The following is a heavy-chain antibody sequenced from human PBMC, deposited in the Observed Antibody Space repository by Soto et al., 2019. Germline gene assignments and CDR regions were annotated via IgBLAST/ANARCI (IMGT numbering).Heavy chain of an antibody. CDR3: ARRIMITFGGVIAYYFDY. D-gene: IGHD3-16*02. CDR1: VCSINGGCYA. Sequence: SGTLYLTFSVSVCSINGGCYAWSWIRQPPGKGLEWIGYIYYSGSTYYNPSLKSRVTISVDTSKNQFSLKLSSVTAADTAVYYCARRIMITFGGVIAYYFDYWGQGTLVTVSS. CDR2: IYYSGST. V-gene: IGHV4-30-4*01. J-gene: IGHJ4*02.